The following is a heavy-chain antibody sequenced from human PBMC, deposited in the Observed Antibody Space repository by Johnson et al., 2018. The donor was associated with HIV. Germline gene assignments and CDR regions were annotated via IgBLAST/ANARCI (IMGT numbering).Heavy chain of an antibody. CDR1: GFTFSSYA. CDR2: INQDGSET. D-gene: IGHD4-23*01. Sequence: VQLVESGGGVVRPGRSLRLSCAASGFTFSSYAMHWVRQAPGKGLEWVANINQDGSETSYVDSVKGRFTISRDNAENSLYLQMTSLRAEDSAVYYCARDQRGGKSAFDIWGQGTLVTVSS. CDR3: ARDQRGGKSAFDI. J-gene: IGHJ3*02. V-gene: IGHV3-7*01.